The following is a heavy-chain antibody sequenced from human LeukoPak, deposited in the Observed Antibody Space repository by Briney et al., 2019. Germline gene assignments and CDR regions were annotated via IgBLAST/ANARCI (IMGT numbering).Heavy chain of an antibody. CDR3: TRDRRPYLLIYYYMDV. J-gene: IGHJ6*03. CDR1: GFTFGDYG. CDR2: IRNKAYGGTT. V-gene: IGHV3-49*04. Sequence: GGSLRLSCTASGFTFGDYGMTWVRQAPGKGLEWVGFIRNKAYGGTTEYAASVQGRFTISRDDSKSIAYLQMNSLKTDDTAVYYCTRDRRPYLLIYYYMDVWGKGTTVTVSS.